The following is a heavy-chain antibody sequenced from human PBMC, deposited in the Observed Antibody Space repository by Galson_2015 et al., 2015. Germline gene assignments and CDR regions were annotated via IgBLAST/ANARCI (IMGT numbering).Heavy chain of an antibody. J-gene: IGHJ4*02. CDR3: ARGRGWELPIWGIDY. Sequence: QCGAVVKKPGVSLEISCTGSGYSFTSYWFGWARQMPGRGLEWSGFIYPRDSDTRYSPSFQGQVTISSDKSISTAYLQWSSLKASDTAMYYCARGRGWELPIWGIDYWGQGTLVTVSS. D-gene: IGHD1-26*01. CDR1: GYSFTSYW. V-gene: IGHV5-51*01. CDR2: IYPRDSDT.